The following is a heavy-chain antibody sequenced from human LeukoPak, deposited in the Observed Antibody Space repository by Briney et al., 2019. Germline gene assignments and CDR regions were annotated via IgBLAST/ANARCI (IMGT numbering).Heavy chain of an antibody. CDR2: ISWNSGSI. CDR3: AKDGTVGSGRYPLYYYYGMDV. V-gene: IGHV3-9*01. D-gene: IGHD3-10*01. Sequence: SLRLSCAASGFTFDDYAMHWVRQAPGKGLEWVSGISWNSGSIGYADSVKGRFTISRDNAKNSLYLQMNSLRAEDTALYYCAKDGTVGSGRYPLYYYYGMDVWGQGTTVTVSS. J-gene: IGHJ6*02. CDR1: GFTFDDYA.